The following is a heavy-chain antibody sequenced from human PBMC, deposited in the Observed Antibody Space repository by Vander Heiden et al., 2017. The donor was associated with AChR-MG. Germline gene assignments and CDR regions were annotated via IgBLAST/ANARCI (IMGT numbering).Heavy chain of an antibody. CDR1: GYTFTGYY. J-gene: IGHJ4*02. CDR2: INPNSGGT. CDR3: ARLLLWFGEQNDY. V-gene: IGHV1-2*02. D-gene: IGHD3-10*01. Sequence: QVQPVQSGAEGKKPGASVKVSCKASGYTFTGYYMHWVRQAPGQGLEWMGWINPNSGGTNYAQKFQGRVTMTRDTSISTAYMELSRLRSDDTAVYYCARLLLWFGEQNDYWGQGTLVTVSS.